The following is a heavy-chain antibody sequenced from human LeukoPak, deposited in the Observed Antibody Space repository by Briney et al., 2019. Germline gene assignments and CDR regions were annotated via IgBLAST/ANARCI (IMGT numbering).Heavy chain of an antibody. D-gene: IGHD3-3*01. CDR1: GGSISSSSYY. CDR3: ARDTRKAYYDFWSGYAPFYYYYYMDV. J-gene: IGHJ6*03. CDR2: IYYSGST. Sequence: SETLSLTCTVSGGSISSSSYYWGWIRQPPGKGLEWIGSIYYSGSTYYNPSLKSRVTISVDTSKNQFSLKLSSVTAADTAVYYCARDTRKAYYDFWSGYAPFYYYYYMDVWGKGTTVTVSS. V-gene: IGHV4-39*07.